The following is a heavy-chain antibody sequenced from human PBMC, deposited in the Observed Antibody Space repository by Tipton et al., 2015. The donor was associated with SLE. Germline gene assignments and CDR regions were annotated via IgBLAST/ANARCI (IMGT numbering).Heavy chain of an antibody. Sequence: TLSLTCTVSGGSISSHYWSWIRQPPGKGLEWIGYIYYSGSTYYNPSLKSRVTISVDTSKNQFSLKLSSVTAADTAVYYCASGRLRYFDWLYRFDYWGQGTLVTVSS. J-gene: IGHJ4*02. CDR3: ASGRLRYFDWLYRFDY. D-gene: IGHD3-9*01. V-gene: IGHV4-59*11. CDR1: GGSISSHY. CDR2: IYYSGST.